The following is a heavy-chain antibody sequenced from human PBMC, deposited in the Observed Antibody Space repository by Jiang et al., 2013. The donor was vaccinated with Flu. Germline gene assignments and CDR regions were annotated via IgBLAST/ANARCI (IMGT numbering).Heavy chain of an antibody. CDR1: GFSISTSGVV. D-gene: IGHD3-16*02. CDR3: AHIGAQTSLTYRYTFTFDY. J-gene: IGHJ4*02. CDR2: IYWDDDK. Sequence: KPTQTLTLTCTFSGFSISTSGVVVGWIRQPPGKALEWLALIYWDDDKRYSPSLESRLTITKDTSKNHVVLTMINMDPVDTATYYCAHIGAQTSLTYRYTFTFDYWGQGTLVTVSS. V-gene: IGHV2-5*02.